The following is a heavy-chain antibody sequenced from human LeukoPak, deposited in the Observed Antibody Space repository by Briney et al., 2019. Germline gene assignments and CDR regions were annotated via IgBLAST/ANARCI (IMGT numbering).Heavy chain of an antibody. CDR3: VKEGVEYSYSYGDY. J-gene: IGHJ4*02. CDR1: GITFSNSW. V-gene: IGHV3-30*18. Sequence: GGSLRLSCTTSGITFSNSWMSWVRQAPGKGLEWVALISYDGGDKYYAESMEGRITISRDNAENTLYLQMNNLRPDDTAFYFCVKEGVEYSYSYGDYWGQGTLVTVSS. D-gene: IGHD3-16*01. CDR2: ISYDGGDK.